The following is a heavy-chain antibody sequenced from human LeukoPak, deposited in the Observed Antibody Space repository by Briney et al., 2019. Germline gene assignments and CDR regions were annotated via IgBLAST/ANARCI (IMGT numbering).Heavy chain of an antibody. CDR3: ANEEVPNDY. CDR1: GFPFSSHA. CDR2: ISISADMT. V-gene: IGHV3-23*01. D-gene: IGHD4/OR15-4a*01. Sequence: PGGSLRLSCEVSGFPFSSHAMSWVRQAPGRGLEWVSGISISADMTYHADSVQGRFIISRDNSKNTLYLQMDSLRVEDTAVYYCANEEVPNDYWGQGPVLRVSS. J-gene: IGHJ4*02.